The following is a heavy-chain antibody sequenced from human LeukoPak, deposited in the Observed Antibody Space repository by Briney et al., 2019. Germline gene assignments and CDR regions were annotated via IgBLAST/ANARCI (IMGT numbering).Heavy chain of an antibody. J-gene: IGHJ4*02. CDR2: ISSRGSTT. D-gene: IGHD6-6*01. CDR1: GFTFSSYA. Sequence: GGSLRLSCAASGFTFSSYAMSWVRQAPGKGLEWVSYISSRGSTTNYADSVKGRFTISRENAKNSLYLQMNSLGYEDTAVYYCARDPSSDYWGQGTLVTVSS. V-gene: IGHV3-48*03. CDR3: ARDPSSDY.